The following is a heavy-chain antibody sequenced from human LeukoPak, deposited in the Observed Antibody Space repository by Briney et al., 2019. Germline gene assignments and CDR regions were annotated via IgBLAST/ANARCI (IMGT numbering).Heavy chain of an antibody. CDR2: INHSGST. D-gene: IGHD3-16*01. CDR1: GGSFSGYY. V-gene: IGHV4-34*01. CDR3: AREGASEAFDY. Sequence: SEALSLTCAVYGGSFSGYYWSWIRQPPGKGLEWIGEINHSGSTNYNPSLKSRVTISVDTSKNQFSLKLSSVTAADTAVYYCAREGASEAFDYWGQGTLVTVSS. J-gene: IGHJ4*02.